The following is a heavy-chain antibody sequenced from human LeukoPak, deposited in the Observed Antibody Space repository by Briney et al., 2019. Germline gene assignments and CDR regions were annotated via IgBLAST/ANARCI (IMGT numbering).Heavy chain of an antibody. V-gene: IGHV3-7*01. CDR2: IKQEGTET. D-gene: IGHD3-22*01. CDR3: ARGPRGYDSSGGP. Sequence: GGSLRLSCAASGFTFSSYWMSWVRQTPGKGLEWLANIKQEGTETYYVDSVKGRFTISRDNAKSSMYLQMNSLRAEDTAVYYCARGPRGYDSSGGPWGQGTLVTVSS. CDR1: GFTFSSYW. J-gene: IGHJ5*02.